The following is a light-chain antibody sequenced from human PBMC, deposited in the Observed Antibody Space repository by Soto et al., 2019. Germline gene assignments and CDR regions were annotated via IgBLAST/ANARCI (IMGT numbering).Light chain of an antibody. V-gene: IGKV4-1*01. Sequence: EIVMTHSPYSLSGSLGESATITCRSGQSFLYSSNNKNYLAWYQQKPGQPPKLLIYWATTREYGVPDRFSGSGSGTDFTITISSLQAEDVAVYYCQQYYSTPWTVGPVTQVEIK. CDR2: WAT. CDR3: QQYYSTPWT. CDR1: QSFLYSSNNKNY. J-gene: IGKJ1*01.